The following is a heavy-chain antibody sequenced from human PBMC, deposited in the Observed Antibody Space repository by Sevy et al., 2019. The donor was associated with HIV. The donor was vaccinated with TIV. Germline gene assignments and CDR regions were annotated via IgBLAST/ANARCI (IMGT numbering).Heavy chain of an antibody. Sequence: GGSLRLSCAASGFTFSSYEMNWVRQAPGKGLEWVSYISSSGSTIDYADSVKGRFTISRDNAKNSLYLQMNSLRAEDTAVYYCARGDKYSSGWYSWFDPWGQGTLVTVSS. V-gene: IGHV3-48*03. D-gene: IGHD6-19*01. J-gene: IGHJ5*02. CDR1: GFTFSSYE. CDR3: ARGDKYSSGWYSWFDP. CDR2: ISSSGSTI.